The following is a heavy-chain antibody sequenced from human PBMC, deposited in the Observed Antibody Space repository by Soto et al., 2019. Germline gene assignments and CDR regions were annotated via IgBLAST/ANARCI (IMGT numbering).Heavy chain of an antibody. V-gene: IGHV1-2*04. CDR1: GYTFTGYY. D-gene: IGHD4-17*01. Sequence: ASVKVSCKASGYTFTGYYMHWVRQAPGQGLEWMGWINPNSGGTNYAQKFQGWVPMTRDTSISTAYMELSRLRSDDTAVYYCARQTTVTAHFDYWGQGTLVTVSS. CDR3: ARQTTVTAHFDY. J-gene: IGHJ4*02. CDR2: INPNSGGT.